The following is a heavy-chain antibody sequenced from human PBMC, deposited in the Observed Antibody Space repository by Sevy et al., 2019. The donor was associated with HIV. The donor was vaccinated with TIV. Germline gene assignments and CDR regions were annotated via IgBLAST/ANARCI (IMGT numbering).Heavy chain of an antibody. CDR1: GFTFTLYA. V-gene: IGHV3-30-3*01. Sequence: GGSLLLSCAASGFTFTLYAIHWVRQAPGKGLEWVALISYSGTNKYYADSVKGRFTISRDDSKNTAYLQMNNLRTDDTAVYYCARVAVEYCTDDCYHRFDYWGQGTQVTVSS. J-gene: IGHJ4*02. CDR3: ARVAVEYCTDDCYHRFDY. CDR2: ISYSGTNK. D-gene: IGHD2-21*02.